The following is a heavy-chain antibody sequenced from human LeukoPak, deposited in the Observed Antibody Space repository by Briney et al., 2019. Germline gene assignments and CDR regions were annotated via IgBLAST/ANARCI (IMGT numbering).Heavy chain of an antibody. CDR2: IYHSGST. CDR3: ARDLDY. CDR1: GGSISSGGYS. V-gene: IGHV4-30-2*01. Sequence: SETLSLTCAVSGGSISSGGYSWSWIRQPPGKGLEWIGYIYHSGSTYYNPSLKSRVTISADRSKNQFSLKLSSVTAADTAVYYCARDLDYWGQGTLVTVSS. J-gene: IGHJ4*02.